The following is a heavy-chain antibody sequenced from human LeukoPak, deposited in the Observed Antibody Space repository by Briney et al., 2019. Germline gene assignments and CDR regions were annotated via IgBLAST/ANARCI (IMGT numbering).Heavy chain of an antibody. J-gene: IGHJ4*02. V-gene: IGHV4-38-2*02. D-gene: IGHD3-10*01. CDR1: GYSISSGYY. Sequence: SETLSLACTVSGYSISSGYYWGWIRQPPGKGLEWIGSIYHSGSTYYNPSLKSRVTISVDTSKNQFSLKLSSVTAADTAVYYCARSVIWFGELFLDYWGQGTLVTVSS. CDR2: IYHSGST. CDR3: ARSVIWFGELFLDY.